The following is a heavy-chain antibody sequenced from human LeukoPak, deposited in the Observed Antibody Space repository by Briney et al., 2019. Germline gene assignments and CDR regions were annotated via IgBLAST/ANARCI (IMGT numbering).Heavy chain of an antibody. D-gene: IGHD6-6*01. CDR2: IYYRSKWYN. V-gene: IGHV6-1*01. CDR3: ARDVSSIAARPAGGWFDP. CDR1: GDSVSSNSAA. Sequence: SQTLSLTRAISGDSVSSNSAAWNWIRQSPSRGLEWLGRIYYRSKWYNDYAVSVKSRITINPDTSKNQFSLQLNSVTPEDTAVYYCARDVSSIAARPAGGWFDPWGQGTLVTVSS. J-gene: IGHJ5*02.